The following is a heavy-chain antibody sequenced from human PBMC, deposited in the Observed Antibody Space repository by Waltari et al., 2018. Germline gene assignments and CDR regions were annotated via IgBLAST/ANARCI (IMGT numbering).Heavy chain of an antibody. J-gene: IGHJ5*02. CDR1: GYTFTSYD. D-gene: IGHD3-22*01. V-gene: IGHV1-8*03. CDR3: SIGGYYDRSGWFDP. Sequence: QVQLVQSGAEVKKPGASVKVSCKASGYTFTSYDINWVRQATGPGLEWMGWMNPNSCNPGYAQKVQGRVTITRNTSISTAYMELSSLRSEDTAVYYCSIGGYYDRSGWFDPWVQGTLVTVSS. CDR2: MNPNSCNP.